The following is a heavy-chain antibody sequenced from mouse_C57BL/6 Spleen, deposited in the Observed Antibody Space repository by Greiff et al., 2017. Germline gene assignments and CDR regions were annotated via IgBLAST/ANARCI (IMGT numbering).Heavy chain of an antibody. CDR2: INPSNGGT. D-gene: IGHD2-3*01. CDR1: GYTFTSYW. CDR3: ARDGYYHWYFDV. V-gene: IGHV1-53*01. J-gene: IGHJ1*03. Sequence: QVHVKQPGTELVKPGASVKLSCKASGYTFTSYWMHWVKQRPGQGLEWIGNINPSNGGTNYNEKFKSKATLTVDKSSSTAYMQLSSLTSEDSAVYYCARDGYYHWYFDVWGTGTTVTVSS.